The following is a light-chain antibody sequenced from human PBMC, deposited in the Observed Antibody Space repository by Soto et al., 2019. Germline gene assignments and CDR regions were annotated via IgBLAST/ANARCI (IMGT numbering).Light chain of an antibody. CDR2: GAS. Sequence: IVMTQSPATLSVSPGERATLSCRASQSVGSKLAWYQQKPGQAPRLLIYGASTRATGIPTRFSGSGSGTEFTLTISSLQSEDFAVYYCQQYNNWRTFGQGTKVDIK. V-gene: IGKV3-15*01. CDR1: QSVGSK. J-gene: IGKJ1*01. CDR3: QQYNNWRT.